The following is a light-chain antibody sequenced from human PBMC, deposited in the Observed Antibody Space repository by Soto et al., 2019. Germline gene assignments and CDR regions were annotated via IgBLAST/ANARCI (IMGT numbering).Light chain of an antibody. CDR3: QQSYNTPLT. CDR2: TAS. Sequence: DIQMTQSPSSLSASVGDRVPITCRARRSIRTYVNWYQQKPGQAPQLLIYTASILKSGAPSRFSGGGSGTAFTLTITSLQPEEFATYFFQQSYNTPLTFGQGTRLDSK. V-gene: IGKV1-39*01. CDR1: RSIRTY. J-gene: IGKJ5*01.